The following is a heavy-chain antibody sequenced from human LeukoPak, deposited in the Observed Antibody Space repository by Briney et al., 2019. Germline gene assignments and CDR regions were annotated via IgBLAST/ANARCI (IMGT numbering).Heavy chain of an antibody. CDR3: ARDASGYCSGGSCWGFPYYFDH. CDR2: IRQDGNEK. D-gene: IGHD2-15*01. Sequence: QPGGSLRLSCAASGFTFSSYWMSWVRQAPGKGLQWVAIIRQDGNEKYYVDSVKGRFTISRDNSKNTLYLEMDSLRAEDTAVYNCARDASGYCSGGSCWGFPYYFDHWGQGTLVTVSS. V-gene: IGHV3-7*01. J-gene: IGHJ4*02. CDR1: GFTFSSYW.